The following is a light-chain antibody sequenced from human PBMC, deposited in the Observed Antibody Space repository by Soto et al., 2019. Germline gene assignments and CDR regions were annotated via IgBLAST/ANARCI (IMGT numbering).Light chain of an antibody. J-gene: IGKJ1*01. V-gene: IGKV3-15*01. CDR1: QSVSSF. CDR3: QQYSNWPSWT. CDR2: GAS. Sequence: EQVMTQSPATLSMSPGERATLSCRASQSVSSFLAWYQQKPGQAPRLLIYGASTRATGIPARFSGSGSGTEFTLTISSLQSEDFAVYYCQQYSNWPSWTFGQGTKVDI.